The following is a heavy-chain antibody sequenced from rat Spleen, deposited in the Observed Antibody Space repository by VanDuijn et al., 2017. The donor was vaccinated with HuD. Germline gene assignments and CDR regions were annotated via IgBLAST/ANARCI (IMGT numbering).Heavy chain of an antibody. CDR2: ISYDGSST. CDR3: VNTYYGYWFTY. V-gene: IGHV5-29*01. CDR1: GFTFSDYY. J-gene: IGHJ3*01. D-gene: IGHD1-9*01. Sequence: EVQLVESDGGLVQPGRSLKLSCAASGFTFSDYYMAWVRQAPTKGLEWVATISYDGSSTYYRDSVKGRFTTSRDNAKSTLYLQMGSLRSEDTATYYCVNTYYGYWFTYWGQGTLVTVSS.